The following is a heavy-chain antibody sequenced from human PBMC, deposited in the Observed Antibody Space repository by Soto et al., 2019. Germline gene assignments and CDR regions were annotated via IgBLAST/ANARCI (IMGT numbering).Heavy chain of an antibody. Sequence: SVKVSCKASGGTFSSYTISWVRQAPGQGLEWMGRIIPILGIANYAQKFEGRVTITADKSTSTAYMELSSLRSEDTAVYYCAREGYCSSTSCAYYYYYFYMDVWGKETTVTVSS. J-gene: IGHJ6*03. CDR3: AREGYCSSTSCAYYYYYFYMDV. V-gene: IGHV1-69*04. CDR2: IIPILGIA. CDR1: GGTFSSYT. D-gene: IGHD2-2*01.